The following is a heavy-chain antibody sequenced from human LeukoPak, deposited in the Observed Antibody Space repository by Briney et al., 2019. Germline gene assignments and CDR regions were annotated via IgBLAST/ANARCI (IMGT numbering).Heavy chain of an antibody. CDR2: INSDGSST. V-gene: IGHV3-74*01. J-gene: IGHJ5*02. Sequence: GGSLRLSCAASGFTFSSYWMHWVRQAPGKGLVWVSRINSDGSSTSYADSVEGRFTISRDNAKNTLYLQMNSLRAEDTAVYYCARESGIAAALDLWGQGTLVTVSS. CDR1: GFTFSSYW. CDR3: ARESGIAAALDL. D-gene: IGHD6-13*01.